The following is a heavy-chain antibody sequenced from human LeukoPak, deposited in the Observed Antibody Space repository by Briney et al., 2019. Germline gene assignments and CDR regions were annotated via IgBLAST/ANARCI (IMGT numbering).Heavy chain of an antibody. CDR3: ARHRDSSSWFDAFDI. J-gene: IGHJ3*02. CDR2: ICPGDSDT. D-gene: IGHD6-13*01. CDR1: GYSFTSYW. V-gene: IGHV5-51*01. Sequence: GESLKISCKGSGYSFTSYWIGWVRQMPGKGLEWMGIICPGDSDTRYSPSFQGQVTISADKSISTAYLQWSSLKASDTAMYYCARHRDSSSWFDAFDIWGQGTMVTVSS.